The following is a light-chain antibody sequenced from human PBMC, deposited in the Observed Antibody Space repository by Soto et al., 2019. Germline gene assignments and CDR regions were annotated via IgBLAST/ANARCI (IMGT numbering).Light chain of an antibody. CDR1: SSDVGGYNY. J-gene: IGLJ1*01. CDR3: SSYTTSSTYV. Sequence: QSALTQPASVSGSPGQSITISCTGTSSDVGGYNYVSWHQQHPGKVPKLMIYDVSYRPSGVSNRFSGSKSGNTASLTISGLQAEDEADYYGSSYTTSSTYVFGTGTKLTVL. V-gene: IGLV2-14*01. CDR2: DVS.